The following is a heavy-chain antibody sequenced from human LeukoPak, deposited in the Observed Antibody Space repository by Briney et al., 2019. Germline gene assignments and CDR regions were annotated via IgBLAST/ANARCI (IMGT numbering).Heavy chain of an antibody. CDR3: ARAQASYCGGDCPFYY. Sequence: PSETLSLTCTVSGGSISSYYWSWIRQPPGKGLEWIGYIYYSGSTNYNPSLKSRVTISVDTSRNQFSLKLSSVTAADTAVYYCARAQASYCGGDCPFYYWGQGTLVTVSS. CDR1: GGSISSYY. V-gene: IGHV4-59*01. J-gene: IGHJ4*02. D-gene: IGHD2-21*01. CDR2: IYYSGST.